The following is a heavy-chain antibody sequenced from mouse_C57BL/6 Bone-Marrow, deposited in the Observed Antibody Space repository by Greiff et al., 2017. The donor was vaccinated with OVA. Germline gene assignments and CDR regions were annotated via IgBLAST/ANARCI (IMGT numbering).Heavy chain of an antibody. D-gene: IGHD1-1*01. CDR1: GYTFTEYT. CDR2: FYPGSGSI. Sequence: QVQLQQSGAELVKPGASVKLSCKASGYTFTEYTIHWVKQRSGQGLEWIGWFYPGSGSIKYNEKFKDKATLTADKSSSTVYMELSRLTSEDSAVYFCARHEEEGTTVVATDYFDYWGQGTTLTVSS. V-gene: IGHV1-62-2*01. CDR3: ARHEEEGTTVVATDYFDY. J-gene: IGHJ2*01.